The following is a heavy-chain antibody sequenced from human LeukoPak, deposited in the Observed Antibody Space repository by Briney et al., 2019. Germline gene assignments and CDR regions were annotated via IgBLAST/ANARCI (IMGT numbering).Heavy chain of an antibody. CDR1: GGSISGLH. CDR2: IYYTGTT. J-gene: IGHJ4*02. CDR3: ARHEDRNWYFDH. Sequence: SETLSLTCTVSGGSISGLHWSWIRQPPGKGLEWIGFIYYTGTTNYNPSLKSRVTISVDTSKNQFSLKLSSVTAPDTAVYYCARHEDRNWYFDHWGQGTLVTVSS. D-gene: IGHD1-1*01. V-gene: IGHV4-59*08.